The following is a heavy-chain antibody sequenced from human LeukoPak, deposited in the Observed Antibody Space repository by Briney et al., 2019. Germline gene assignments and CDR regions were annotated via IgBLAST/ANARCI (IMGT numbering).Heavy chain of an antibody. V-gene: IGHV4-34*01. Sequence: TGGSLRLSCAASGFTFSSYAMSWVRQAPGKGLEWIGEINHSGSTNYNPSLKSRVTISVDTSKNQFSLKLSSVTAADTAVYYCARGRYYDYVWGSYRYNWFDPWGQGTLVTVSS. CDR1: GFTFSSYA. CDR3: ARGRYYDYVWGSYRYNWFDP. D-gene: IGHD3-16*02. CDR2: INHSGST. J-gene: IGHJ5*02.